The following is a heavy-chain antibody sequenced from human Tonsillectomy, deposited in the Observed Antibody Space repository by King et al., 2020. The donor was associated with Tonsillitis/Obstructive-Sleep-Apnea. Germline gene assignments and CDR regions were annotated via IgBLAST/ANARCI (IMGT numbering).Heavy chain of an antibody. J-gene: IGHJ6*02. CDR1: GFTFSSYV. V-gene: IGHV3-30*03. Sequence: VQLVESGGGVVQPGRSLRVSCAASGFTFSSYVMHWVRQSPGKGLEWMAVISCDGSNKYYADSVKGRCTISRDNSKNTLYLQVNSLRAEDTAVYYCVRGRLGIAVAGSVLMDYFYYYGLDVWGQGTTATVSS. CDR3: VRGRLGIAVAGSVLMDYFYYYGLDV. D-gene: IGHD6-19*01. CDR2: ISCDGSNK.